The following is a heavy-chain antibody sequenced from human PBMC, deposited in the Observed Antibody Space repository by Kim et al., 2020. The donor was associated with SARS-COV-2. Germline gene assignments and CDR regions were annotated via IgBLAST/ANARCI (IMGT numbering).Heavy chain of an antibody. J-gene: IGHJ4*02. CDR3: ARRENYYDSSGYYFDY. Sequence: LKSRVTISVDTSKNQFSLKLSSVTAADTAVYYCARRENYYDSSGYYFDYWGQGTLVTVSS. D-gene: IGHD3-22*01. V-gene: IGHV4-39*01.